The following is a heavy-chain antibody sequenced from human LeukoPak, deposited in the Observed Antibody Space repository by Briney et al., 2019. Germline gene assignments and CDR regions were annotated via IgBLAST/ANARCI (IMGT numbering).Heavy chain of an antibody. CDR2: IKQDGSEK. Sequence: PGGSLRLSCAASGFTFSSYWMSWVRQAPGKGLEWVANIKQDGSEKYYVDSVKGRFTISRDNAKNSLFLQMNSLRAEDTAVYYCARALYCNSGSCYSGYYYGMDVWGQGTTVTVSS. V-gene: IGHV3-7*01. J-gene: IGHJ6*02. CDR1: GFTFSSYW. D-gene: IGHD2-15*01. CDR3: ARALYCNSGSCYSGYYYGMDV.